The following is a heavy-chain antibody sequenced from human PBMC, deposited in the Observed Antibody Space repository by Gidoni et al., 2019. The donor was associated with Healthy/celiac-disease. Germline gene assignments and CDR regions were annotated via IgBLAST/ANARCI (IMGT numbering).Heavy chain of an antibody. CDR1: GGTFSSYA. CDR2: IIPIFGTA. J-gene: IGHJ6*02. D-gene: IGHD3-3*02. Sequence: QVQLVQSGDEVKKPGSSVKVSGTASGGTFSSYAISWVRQAPGQGLEWMGGIIPIFGTANYAQKFQGRVTIPADESTSTAYMELSSLRSEDTAVYYCARLANYYYYVMDVWGQGTTVTVSS. CDR3: ARLANYYYYVMDV. V-gene: IGHV1-69*01.